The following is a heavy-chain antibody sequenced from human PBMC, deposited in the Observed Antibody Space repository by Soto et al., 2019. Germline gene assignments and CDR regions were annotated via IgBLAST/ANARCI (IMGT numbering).Heavy chain of an antibody. CDR2: IDHCGSP. Sequence: QVQLQESGPGLLKPSETLSLTCAVSGGSISISNWWRWVRQTPGKGLEWIGQIDHCGSPNYSPSLTSQVTISVDKAKNQFSLKMNSVTAADTAVYYCARGGYYFYMDVWGKGTTGTV. V-gene: IGHV4-4*02. CDR1: GGSISISNW. D-gene: IGHD1-26*01. J-gene: IGHJ6*03. CDR3: ARGGYYFYMDV.